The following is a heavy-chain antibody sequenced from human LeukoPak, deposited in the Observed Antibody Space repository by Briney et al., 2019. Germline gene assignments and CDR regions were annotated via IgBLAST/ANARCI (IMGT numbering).Heavy chain of an antibody. J-gene: IGHJ3*02. V-gene: IGHV4-39*07. D-gene: IGHD2-15*01. Sequence: PSETLSLTCTVSGGSISSTYYWDWIRQPPGKGLEWIGSIYYSGTTYYNPSPKSRVTISVDTSKNQFSLKLSSVTAADTAVYYCARRYCSGGSCYSERGAFDIWGQGTMVTVSS. CDR3: ARRYCSGGSCYSERGAFDI. CDR1: GGSISSTYY. CDR2: IYYSGTT.